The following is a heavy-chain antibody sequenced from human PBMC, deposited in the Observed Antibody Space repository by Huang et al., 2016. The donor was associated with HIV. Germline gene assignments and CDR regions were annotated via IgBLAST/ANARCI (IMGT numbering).Heavy chain of an antibody. CDR3: AKDADTSGYDVLGPFGS. D-gene: IGHD3-3*01. Sequence: EVLLLESGGGLVQPGGSLRLSCVASGFTFRRYGMSWVRQAPGKGLGWVSGINDGINNRYYAHSGKGRFAVSRDDSTNTLYLQMNSLRAEDTAVYYCAKDADTSGYDVLGPFGSWGQGTLVTVSS. CDR2: INDGINNR. J-gene: IGHJ4*02. CDR1: GFTFRRYG. V-gene: IGHV3-23*01.